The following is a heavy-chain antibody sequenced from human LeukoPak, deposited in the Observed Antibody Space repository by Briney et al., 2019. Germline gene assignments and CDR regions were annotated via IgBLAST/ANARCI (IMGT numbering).Heavy chain of an antibody. V-gene: IGHV4-39*02. CDR3: ARERGGEKGSYYNY. J-gene: IGHJ4*02. CDR2: IYYSGNT. Sequence: SETLSLTCTVSGVSISSSNSYWGWIRQPPGKGLEWIGSIYYSGNTYYNASLKSQVSISIDTSKNQFSLRLTSVTAADTAVYYCARERGGEKGSYYNYWGQGTLVTVSS. CDR1: GVSISSSNSY. D-gene: IGHD1-26*01.